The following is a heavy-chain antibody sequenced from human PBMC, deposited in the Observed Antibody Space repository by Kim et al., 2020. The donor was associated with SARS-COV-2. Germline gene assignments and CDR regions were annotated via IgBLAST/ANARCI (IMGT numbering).Heavy chain of an antibody. Sequence: GGSLRLSCAASGFTFNSYAMSWVRQAPGKGLEWVSGIRDSGGSTKYADSVKGRFSISRDNSKNTLYLQMDSLRAEDTAIYYCAKVTSGSSGRFEYFQLWGQGTLVTVSS. D-gene: IGHD6-19*01. CDR1: GFTFNSYA. CDR2: IRDSGGST. V-gene: IGHV3-23*01. J-gene: IGHJ1*01. CDR3: AKVTSGSSGRFEYFQL.